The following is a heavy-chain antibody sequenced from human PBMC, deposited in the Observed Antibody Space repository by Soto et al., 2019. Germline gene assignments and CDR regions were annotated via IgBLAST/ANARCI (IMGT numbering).Heavy chain of an antibody. J-gene: IGHJ4*02. D-gene: IGHD6-19*01. Sequence: SQTLSLTCAISGDSVSSNSAAWNRIRQSPSRGLEWLGRTYYRSKWYNDYAVSVKSRITINPDTSKNQFSLQLNSVTPEDTAVYYCASAVVAVAGIYYFDYWGQGTLVTSPQ. CDR3: ASAVVAVAGIYYFDY. CDR2: TYYRSKWYN. V-gene: IGHV6-1*01. CDR1: GDSVSSNSAA.